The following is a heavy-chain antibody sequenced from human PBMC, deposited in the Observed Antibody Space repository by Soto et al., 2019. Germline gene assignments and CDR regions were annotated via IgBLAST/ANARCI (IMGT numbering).Heavy chain of an antibody. V-gene: IGHV3-30*18. CDR1: GFTFSSYG. Sequence: QVQLVESGGGVVQPGRSLRLSCAASGFTFSSYGMHWVRQAPGKGLEWVAVISYDGSNKYYADSVNGRFTISRDNSKNTLYLQMNSLRAEDMAVYYCAKDIGQWVAVAGRGPYWGQGTLVTVSS. D-gene: IGHD6-19*01. CDR2: ISYDGSNK. CDR3: AKDIGQWVAVAGRGPY. J-gene: IGHJ4*02.